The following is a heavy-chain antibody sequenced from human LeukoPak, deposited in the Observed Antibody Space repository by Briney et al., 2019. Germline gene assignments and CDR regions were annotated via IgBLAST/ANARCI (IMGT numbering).Heavy chain of an antibody. CDR1: GYSFTSYW. Sequence: KPGASLQISCKGSGYSFTSYWIGWVRQLPGKGLEWMGIIYPGDSDTRYSPSFQGQVTISADKSISTAYLQWSSLKASDTAMYYCARVYCSSTSCPENWFDPWGQGTLVTVSS. CDR3: ARVYCSSTSCPENWFDP. V-gene: IGHV5-51*01. D-gene: IGHD2-2*01. CDR2: IYPGDSDT. J-gene: IGHJ5*02.